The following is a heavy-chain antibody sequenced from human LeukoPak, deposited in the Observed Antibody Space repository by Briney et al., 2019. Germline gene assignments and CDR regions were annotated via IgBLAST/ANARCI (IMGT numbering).Heavy chain of an antibody. CDR2: ISGSGGST. CDR3: AKTSAAGTGYYYYGMDV. Sequence: PGGSLRLSCAASGFSFISYGMHWVRQAPGKGLEWVSAISGSGGSTYYADSVKGRFTISRDNSKNTLYLQMNSLRAEDTAVYYCAKTSAAGTGYYYYGMDVWGQGTTVTVSS. J-gene: IGHJ6*02. D-gene: IGHD6-13*01. V-gene: IGHV3-23*01. CDR1: GFSFISYG.